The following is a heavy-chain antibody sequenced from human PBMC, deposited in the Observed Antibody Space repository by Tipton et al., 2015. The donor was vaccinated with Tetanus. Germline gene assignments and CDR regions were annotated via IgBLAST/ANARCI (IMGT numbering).Heavy chain of an antibody. CDR3: ARHLFRTGHNPMDP. Sequence: VQLVQSGAEVKKPGSSVKVSCKVSGYSFSSANFWIGWVRQMPGKGLEWMGIIYPIDSETRYSPSFEGQVTFSADKSINTAYLQWSSLKASDTAVYFCARHLFRTGHNPMDPWGQGTLVTVSS. CDR2: IYPIDSET. V-gene: IGHV5-51*01. J-gene: IGHJ5*02. CDR1: GYSFSSANFW. D-gene: IGHD2-21*01.